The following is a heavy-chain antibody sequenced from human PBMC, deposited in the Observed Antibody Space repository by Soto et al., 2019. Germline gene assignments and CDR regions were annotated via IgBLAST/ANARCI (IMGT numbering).Heavy chain of an antibody. J-gene: IGHJ4*02. CDR1: GYTFTSYG. D-gene: IGHD3-22*01. CDR2: ISAYNGNT. CDR3: ARTESSGYYYAFDS. V-gene: IGHV1-18*01. Sequence: QVQLVQSGAEVKKPGASVKVSCKASGYTFTSYGISWVRQAPGQGLEWMGWISAYNGNTNYAQKLQGRVAMTTDTPTSPAYMERGTLISYDTAVYYCARTESSGYYYAFDSWGQGTLVTVSS.